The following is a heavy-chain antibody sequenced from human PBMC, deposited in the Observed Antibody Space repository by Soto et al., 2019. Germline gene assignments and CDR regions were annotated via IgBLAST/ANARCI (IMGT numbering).Heavy chain of an antibody. CDR2: ISSSSSYI. D-gene: IGHD6-13*01. CDR3: ARPNAAGTIY. V-gene: IGHV3-21*01. Sequence: EVQLVESGGGLVKPGGSLRLSCAASGFTFSSYSMNWVRQAPGKGPEWVSSISSSSSYIYYADSVKGRFTISRDNAKNSLYLQMNSLRAEDTAVYYCARPNAAGTIYWGQGTLVTVSS. CDR1: GFTFSSYS. J-gene: IGHJ4*02.